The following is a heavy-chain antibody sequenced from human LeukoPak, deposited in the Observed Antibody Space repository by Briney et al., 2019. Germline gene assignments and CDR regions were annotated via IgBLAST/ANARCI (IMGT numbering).Heavy chain of an antibody. CDR3: ARDGDTALVSDY. CDR2: ISSSSSYI. V-gene: IGHV3-21*01. J-gene: IGHJ4*02. D-gene: IGHD5-18*01. Sequence: GGSLRLSCAASGFTFSSYSMNWVRHAPGKGLEWVSAISSSSSYIYYADSVKGRFTISRDNAKNSLYLQMNSLRAEDTAVYYCARDGDTALVSDYWGQGTLATVSS. CDR1: GFTFSSYS.